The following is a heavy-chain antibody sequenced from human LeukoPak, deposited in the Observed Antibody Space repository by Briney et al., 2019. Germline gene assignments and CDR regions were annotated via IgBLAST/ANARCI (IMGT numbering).Heavy chain of an antibody. CDR3: ANPPGPPTMGY. CDR1: GFTFSSYA. D-gene: IGHD2-8*01. V-gene: IGHV3-23*01. Sequence: GGSLRLSCATSGFTFSSYAMSWVRQAPGKGLEWVSAISGSGGSTYYADSVKGRFTISRDNSKNTLYLQMNSLRAEDTAVYYCANPPGPPTMGYWGQGTLVTVSS. CDR2: ISGSGGST. J-gene: IGHJ4*02.